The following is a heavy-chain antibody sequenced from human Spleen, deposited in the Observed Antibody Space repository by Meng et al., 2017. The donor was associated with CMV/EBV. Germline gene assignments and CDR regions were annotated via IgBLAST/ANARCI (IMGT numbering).Heavy chain of an antibody. V-gene: IGHV1-69*10. D-gene: IGHD6-13*01. CDR1: GGSFASYA. J-gene: IGHJ5*02. Sequence: SVKVSCKASGGSFASYAINWVRRAPGQGLEWMGQIIPILDIAKYAQKFQGRVTITAGKSTSASYLELSSLRSDDTAVYYCATGQQMAPPNDRWGQGTLVTVSS. CDR2: IIPILDIA. CDR3: ATGQQMAPPNDR.